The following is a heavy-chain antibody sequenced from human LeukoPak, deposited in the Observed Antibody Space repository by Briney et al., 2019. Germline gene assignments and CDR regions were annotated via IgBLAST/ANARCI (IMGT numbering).Heavy chain of an antibody. CDR1: GFTFSTYS. J-gene: IGHJ4*02. V-gene: IGHV3-48*01. CDR2: ISSGSYTI. Sequence: GGSLRPSCAASGFTFSTYSMNWVRQAPGKGLEWVSYISSGSYTIYYADSVKGRFTISRDNAKNSLYLQMNSLRGEDTAVYYCARREITFGGVRDWGQGTLVTVSS. D-gene: IGHD3-16*01. CDR3: ARREITFGGVRD.